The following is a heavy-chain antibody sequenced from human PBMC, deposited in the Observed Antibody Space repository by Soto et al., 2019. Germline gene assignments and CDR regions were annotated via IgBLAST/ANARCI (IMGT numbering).Heavy chain of an antibody. V-gene: IGHV3-23*01. CDR1: GFTFSSYA. CDR3: AKGLIVVVPAAPTPYYYGMDV. D-gene: IGHD2-2*01. CDR2: ISGSGGST. Sequence: GGSLRLSCAASGFTFSSYAMSWVRQAPGKGLEWVSAISGSGGSTYYADSVKGRFTISRDNSKNTLYLQMNSLRAEDTAVYYCAKGLIVVVPAAPTPYYYGMDVWGQGTPVTVYS. J-gene: IGHJ6*02.